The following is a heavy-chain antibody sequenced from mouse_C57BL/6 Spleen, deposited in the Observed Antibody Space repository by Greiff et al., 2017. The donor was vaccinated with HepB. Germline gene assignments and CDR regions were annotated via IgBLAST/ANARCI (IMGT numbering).Heavy chain of an antibody. CDR2: IDPEDGET. D-gene: IGHD1-1*01. J-gene: IGHJ2*01. CDR1: GFNIKDYY. V-gene: IGHV14-2*01. Sequence: EVQGVESGAELVKPGASVKLSCTASGFNIKDYYMHWVKQRTEQGLEWIGRIDPEDGETKYAPKFQGKATITADTSSNTAYLQLSSLTSEDTAVYYCARSRGSVYYFDYWGQGTTLTVSS. CDR3: ARSRGSVYYFDY.